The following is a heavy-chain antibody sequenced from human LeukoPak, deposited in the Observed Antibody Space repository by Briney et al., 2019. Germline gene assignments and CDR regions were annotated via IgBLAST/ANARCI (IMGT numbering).Heavy chain of an antibody. J-gene: IGHJ4*02. CDR2: ISYDGSNG. CDR1: GFTFSSYT. V-gene: IGHV3-30-3*01. CDR3: ARDQWRLFDY. D-gene: IGHD2-21*02. Sequence: GGSLRLSCAASGFTFSSYTMHWVRQAPGKGLEWVAVISYDGSNGYYADSVKGRFTISRDNAKNLLYLQMNSLRGEDTSVYYCARDQWRLFDYWGQGTLVTVSS.